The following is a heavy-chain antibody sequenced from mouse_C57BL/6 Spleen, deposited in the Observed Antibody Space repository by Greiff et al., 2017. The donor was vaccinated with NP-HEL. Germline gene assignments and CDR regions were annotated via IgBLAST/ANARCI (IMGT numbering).Heavy chain of an antibody. J-gene: IGHJ3*01. Sequence: QVQLQQSGPGLVQPSQSLSITCTVSGFSFTSYGVHWVRQSPGKGLEWLGVIWRGGSTDYNDAFMSSMSITNDNSKSQFFLKMNRLQADYTAIYYCAIDGSFAYWGQGTLVTVSA. CDR1: GFSFTSYG. D-gene: IGHD2-3*01. V-gene: IGHV2-5*01. CDR2: IWRGGST. CDR3: AIDGSFAY.